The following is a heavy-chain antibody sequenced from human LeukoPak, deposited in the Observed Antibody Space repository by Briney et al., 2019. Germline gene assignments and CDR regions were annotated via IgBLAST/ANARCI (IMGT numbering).Heavy chain of an antibody. J-gene: IGHJ6*03. CDR3: ARRWNYGRNYYIDV. CDR2: INDSGRI. CDR1: GGSFSNYY. V-gene: IGHV4-34*01. Sequence: SETLSLTCAGYGGSFSNYYWSWIPQPPGKGLEWIGEINDSGRINDNPSLMSRVTVSVDTSKNQFSLRLTSVTATDTAVYYCARRWNYGRNYYIDVWGNGATVSVSS. D-gene: IGHD1-7*01.